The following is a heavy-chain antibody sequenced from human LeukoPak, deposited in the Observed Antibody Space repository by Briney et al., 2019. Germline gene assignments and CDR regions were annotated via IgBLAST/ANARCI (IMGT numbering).Heavy chain of an antibody. CDR2: FDPEDGET. J-gene: IGHJ4*02. D-gene: IGHD5-12*01. Sequence: GASVKVSCKVSGYTLIELSMHWVRQAPGKGLEWMGGFDPEDGETIYAQKFQGRVTMTEDTSTDTAYMELSSLRSEDTAVYYCATSLDIVATTYYFDYWGQGTLVTVSS. V-gene: IGHV1-24*01. CDR3: ATSLDIVATTYYFDY. CDR1: GYTLIELS.